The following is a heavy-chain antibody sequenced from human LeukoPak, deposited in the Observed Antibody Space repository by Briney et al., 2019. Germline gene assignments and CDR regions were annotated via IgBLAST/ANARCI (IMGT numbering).Heavy chain of an antibody. Sequence: ASVKVSCKASGYTFTSYAMNWVRQAPGQGLEWMGWINTDTGNPTYAQGFTGRFVFSLDTSVSTAYLRISSLKAEDTAVYYCARGTYGGNSGDTFDIWGQGTMVTVSS. CDR2: INTDTGNP. CDR1: GYTFTSYA. V-gene: IGHV7-4-1*02. CDR3: ARGTYGGNSGDTFDI. J-gene: IGHJ3*02. D-gene: IGHD4-23*01.